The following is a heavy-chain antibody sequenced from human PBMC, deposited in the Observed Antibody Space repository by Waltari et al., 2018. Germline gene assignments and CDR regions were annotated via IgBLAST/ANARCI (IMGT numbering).Heavy chain of an antibody. J-gene: IGHJ5*02. D-gene: IGHD6-13*01. CDR2: INHSGST. CDR1: GGSFSGYY. Sequence: QVQLQQWGAGLLKPSETLSLTCAVYGGSFSGYYWSWIRQPPGKGLEWIGEINHSGSTNYTQSLKSRVTISVDTSKNQVSLKRSSVTAADTAVYYCARGPGIAAAGQRWFDPWGQGTLVTVSS. V-gene: IGHV4-34*01. CDR3: ARGPGIAAAGQRWFDP.